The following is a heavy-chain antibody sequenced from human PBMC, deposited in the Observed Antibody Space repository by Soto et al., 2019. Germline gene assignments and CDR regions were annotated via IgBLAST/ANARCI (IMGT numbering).Heavy chain of an antibody. CDR3: AKVDSSCFHEYFQH. D-gene: IGHD3-22*01. J-gene: IGHJ1*01. CDR2: INPNSGGT. Sequence: GASVKVSCKASGYTVTGYYMHWVRQAPGQGLEWMGWINPNSGGTNYAQKFRGWVTMTRDTSISTAYMELSRLRSDDTAVYYCAKVDSSCFHEYFQHWGQGTLVTVSS. CDR1: GYTVTGYY. V-gene: IGHV1-2*04.